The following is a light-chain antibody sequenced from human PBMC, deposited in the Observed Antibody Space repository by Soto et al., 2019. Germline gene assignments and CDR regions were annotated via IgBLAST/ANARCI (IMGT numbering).Light chain of an antibody. V-gene: IGKV1D-13*01. Sequence: AIQLTHSPSSLSAYVGDSVSITCRASQGISSALAWYQQKPGRAPKLLIYDASSLEGGVPSRFSGSRSGTDFTLTVSSLQPEDFETYCCQQFDDYPFTFGPGTKVDIK. J-gene: IGKJ3*01. CDR2: DAS. CDR1: QGISSA. CDR3: QQFDDYPFT.